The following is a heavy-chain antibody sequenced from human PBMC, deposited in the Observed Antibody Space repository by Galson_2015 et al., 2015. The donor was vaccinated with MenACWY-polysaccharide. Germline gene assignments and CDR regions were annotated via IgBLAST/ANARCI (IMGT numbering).Heavy chain of an antibody. CDR3: AKDITGSTGGYFYYGLDV. CDR1: GFTFSSCT. V-gene: IGHV3-23*01. Sequence: SLRLSCAASGFTFSSCTMSWGRQAPGTGLEWVSTISASGGSTYYADSVKVRFTISRDNSKNTLYLQMNSLRAEDTAVYYCAKDITGSTGGYFYYGLDVWGQGTAVTVSS. CDR2: ISASGGST. D-gene: IGHD1-7*01. J-gene: IGHJ6*02.